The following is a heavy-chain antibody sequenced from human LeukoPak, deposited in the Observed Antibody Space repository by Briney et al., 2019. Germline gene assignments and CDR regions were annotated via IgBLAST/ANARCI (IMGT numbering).Heavy chain of an antibody. CDR2: ISGSGGST. D-gene: IGHD3-3*01. Sequence: GGSLRLSCAASGFTFSSYAMSWVRQAPGKGLEWVSAISGSGGSTYYADSVKGRFTISRDNSKNTLYLQMNSPRAEDTAVYYCAKSLGKPSVRFLEWLPPGYFQHWGQGTLVTVSS. CDR1: GFTFSSYA. CDR3: AKSLGKPSVRFLEWLPPGYFQH. V-gene: IGHV3-23*01. J-gene: IGHJ1*01.